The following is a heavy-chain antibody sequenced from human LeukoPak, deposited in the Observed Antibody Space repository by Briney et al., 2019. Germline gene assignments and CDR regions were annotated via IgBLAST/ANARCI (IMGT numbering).Heavy chain of an antibody. CDR2: VHYSGSI. CDR1: GASISSSSYY. CDR3: TVGANYYDRNTTYFIDY. J-gene: IGHJ4*02. D-gene: IGHD3-22*01. V-gene: IGHV4-39*07. Sequence: SETLSLTCTVSGASISSSSYYWAWIRQPPGKGLEWIGSVHYSGSIYYNPSLKSRATLSVDTSKNEFSLRLTSVTAADTALYFCTVGANYYDRNTTYFIDYWGQGTLVTVSS.